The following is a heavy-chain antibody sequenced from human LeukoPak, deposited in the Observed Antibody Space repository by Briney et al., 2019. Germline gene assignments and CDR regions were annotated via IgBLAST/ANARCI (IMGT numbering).Heavy chain of an antibody. CDR3: ARERWHCRVNCYSVYYYALDV. J-gene: IGHJ6*02. CDR2: INPGNGDT. V-gene: IGHV1-3*01. D-gene: IGHD2-15*01. Sequence: GASVKVSCKGSGYSFTNYAVHWVRQAPGQRLEWLEGINPGNGDTKYSQNFQGRVTVTSDTSAATAYVELNSLTSEDTAVYYCARERWHCRVNCYSVYYYALDVWGQGTTVTVSS. CDR1: GYSFTNYA.